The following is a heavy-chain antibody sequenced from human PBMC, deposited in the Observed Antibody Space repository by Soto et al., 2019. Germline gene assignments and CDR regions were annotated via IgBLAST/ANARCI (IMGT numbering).Heavy chain of an antibody. CDR3: AKAVPPFVVVTASDY. J-gene: IGHJ4*02. Sequence: QVQPVESGGGVVQPGRSLRLSCAASGFTFRNFGMHWVRQAPGKGLEWVAVISYDGTNKYYADSVKGRFTISRDNSKNTLYLQINSLRAEDTAVYYCAKAVPPFVVVTASDYWGQGTLVTVSS. CDR2: ISYDGTNK. D-gene: IGHD2-21*02. CDR1: GFTFRNFG. V-gene: IGHV3-30*18.